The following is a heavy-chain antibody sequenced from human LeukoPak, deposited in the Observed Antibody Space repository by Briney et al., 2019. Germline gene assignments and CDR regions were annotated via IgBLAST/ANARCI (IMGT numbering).Heavy chain of an antibody. CDR2: IYYSGTT. CDR1: GGSIGNYY. D-gene: IGHD3-10*01. Sequence: SETLSLTCTVSGGSIGNYYWNWIRQPPGKGLEWIGYIYYSGTTNYNPSLKSRVSMSVDTSKNQFSLKLSSVTAADTAVYYCARHSTILLWFGEATNWFDPWGQGTLVTVSS. V-gene: IGHV4-59*01. CDR3: ARHSTILLWFGEATNWFDP. J-gene: IGHJ5*02.